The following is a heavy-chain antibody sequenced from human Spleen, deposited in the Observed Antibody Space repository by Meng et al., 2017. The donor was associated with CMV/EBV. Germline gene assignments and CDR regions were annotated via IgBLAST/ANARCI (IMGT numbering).Heavy chain of an antibody. CDR3: AKVGWGDGDAFDY. D-gene: IGHD4-17*01. CDR1: GFTFSSYA. V-gene: IGHV3-23*03. Sequence: GESLKISCAASGFTFSSYAMSWVRQAPGKGLEWVSVIYSGDITTSYADSVKGRFIISRDKSKNTLYLQMNNLRVEDTAVYYCAKVGWGDGDAFDYWGQGTLVTVSS. J-gene: IGHJ4*02. CDR2: IYSGDITT.